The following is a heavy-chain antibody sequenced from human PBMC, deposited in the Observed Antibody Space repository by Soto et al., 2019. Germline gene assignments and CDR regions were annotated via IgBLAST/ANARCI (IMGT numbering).Heavy chain of an antibody. J-gene: IGHJ4*02. CDR3: ARVLRYFDWLSQLDY. V-gene: IGHV1-3*01. CDR1: GYTFTSYA. Sequence: ASVKVSCKASGYTFTSYAMHWVRQAPGQRLEWMGWINAGNGNTKYSQKFQGRVTITRDTSASTAYMELSSLRSEDTAVYYCARVLRYFDWLSQLDYWGQGTLVTVSS. CDR2: INAGNGNT. D-gene: IGHD3-9*01.